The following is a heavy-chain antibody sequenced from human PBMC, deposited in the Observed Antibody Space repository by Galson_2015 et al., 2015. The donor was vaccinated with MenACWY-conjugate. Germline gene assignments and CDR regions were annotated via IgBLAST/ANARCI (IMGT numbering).Heavy chain of an antibody. J-gene: IGHJ4*02. D-gene: IGHD1-26*01. Sequence: SLRLSCAASGFTFSTYWMHWVRQAPGKGLVWVSRINSDGRSTSYADSVEGRFTISRDNDKNTLYLQMNSLRAEDTAVYYCARLGGNYRTTSHFDYWGQGTLGTVSS. CDR1: GFTFSTYW. CDR3: ARLGGNYRTTSHFDY. CDR2: INSDGRST. V-gene: IGHV3-74*01.